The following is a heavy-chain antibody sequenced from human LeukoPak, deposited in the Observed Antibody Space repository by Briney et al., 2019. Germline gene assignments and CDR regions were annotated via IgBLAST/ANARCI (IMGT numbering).Heavy chain of an antibody. CDR2: ISAYNGNT. J-gene: IGHJ4*02. Sequence: ASVKVSCKASGYTFTSYGISWVRQAPGQGLEWMGWISAYNGNTNYAQKLQGRVTMTTDTSTSTAYMELRSLRSDDTAVYYCARDRSRSSSLVTTLPAGCWGQGTLVTVSS. V-gene: IGHV1-18*01. D-gene: IGHD4-17*01. CDR3: ARDRSRSSSLVTTLPAGC. CDR1: GYTFTSYG.